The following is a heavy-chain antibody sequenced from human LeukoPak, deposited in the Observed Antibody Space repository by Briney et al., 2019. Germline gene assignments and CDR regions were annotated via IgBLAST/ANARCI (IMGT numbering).Heavy chain of an antibody. D-gene: IGHD3-16*01. CDR1: GFTFSSYN. CDR3: ARDEAGDLGAFDI. CDR2: ISSCSTYR. Sequence: GGSLRLSCAASGFTFSSYNMNWVREAPGKGLEWVSSISSCSTYRYYADSVKGRFAISRDNAKNSLSLQMNSLRAEDTAVYYCARDEAGDLGAFDIWGQGTMVTVSS. J-gene: IGHJ3*02. V-gene: IGHV3-21*01.